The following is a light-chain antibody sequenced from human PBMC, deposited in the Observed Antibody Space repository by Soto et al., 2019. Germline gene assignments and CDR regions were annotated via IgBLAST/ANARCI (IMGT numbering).Light chain of an antibody. CDR2: DVT. V-gene: IGLV2-11*01. CDR3: FSYAGYYTLL. CDR1: DSDVGTYNN. Sequence: QSALTQPRSVSGSPGQSVTISCTGTDSDVGTYNNVSWYQQHPGKAPKLMIYDVTKRPSGVPDRFSGSKSGNTASLTISGLQAEDEADYYCFSYAGYYTLLFGGGTQLTVL. J-gene: IGLJ2*01.